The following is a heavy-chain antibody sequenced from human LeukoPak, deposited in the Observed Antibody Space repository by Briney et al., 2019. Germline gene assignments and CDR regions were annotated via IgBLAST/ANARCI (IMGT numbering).Heavy chain of an antibody. CDR3: ARDLPTHDAFDI. V-gene: IGHV3-21*01. CDR2: IMSSSSYI. J-gene: IGHJ3*02. CDR1: GFTFSRYS. Sequence: GGSLRLSCAASGFTFSRYSMNWVRQARGKGLEWVSSIMSSSSYIYYADSGKGRFTISRDNAKNSLYLQMNSVRAEDTAAYYCARDLPTHDAFDIWGQGTMVTVSS.